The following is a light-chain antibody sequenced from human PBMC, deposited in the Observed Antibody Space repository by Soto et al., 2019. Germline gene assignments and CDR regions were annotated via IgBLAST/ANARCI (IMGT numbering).Light chain of an antibody. CDR1: NIGSNS. Sequence: SYELTQPLSVSVALGQTARITCGGNNIGSNSVHWYQQKPGQAPVVVIYRDTNRPSGIPERFSGSKSGNTATLTISRAQVGDEADYYCQMWDSSTAFGGGTKLTVL. J-gene: IGLJ2*01. CDR3: QMWDSSTA. V-gene: IGLV3-9*01. CDR2: RDT.